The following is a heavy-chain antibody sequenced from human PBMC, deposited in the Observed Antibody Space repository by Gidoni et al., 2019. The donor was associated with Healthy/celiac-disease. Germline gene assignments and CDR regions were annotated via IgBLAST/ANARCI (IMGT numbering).Heavy chain of an antibody. Sequence: QVQLQQWGAGLLKPSETLSLTCAVYGGSFSGYYWSWIRQPPGKGLEWIGEINHSGSTNYNPSLKSLVTISVDTSKNQFSLKLSSVTAADTAVYYCARGPLGYSSSWFRYWGQGTLVTVSS. D-gene: IGHD6-13*01. CDR3: ARGPLGYSSSWFRY. J-gene: IGHJ4*02. V-gene: IGHV4-34*01. CDR2: INHSGST. CDR1: GGSFSGYY.